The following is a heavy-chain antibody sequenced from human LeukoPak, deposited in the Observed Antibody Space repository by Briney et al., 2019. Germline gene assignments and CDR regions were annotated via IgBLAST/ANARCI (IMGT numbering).Heavy chain of an antibody. D-gene: IGHD2-2*01. J-gene: IGHJ6*02. V-gene: IGHV1-69*13. CDR2: IIPIFGTA. CDR1: GGTFSSYA. CDR3: ARLLIVVDTGGNYYYGMDV. Sequence: SVKVSCKASGGTFSSYAISWVRQAPGQGLEWMGGIIPIFGTANYAQKFQGRVTITADESTGTAYMELSSLRSEDTAVYYCARLLIVVDTGGNYYYGMDVWGQGTTVTVSS.